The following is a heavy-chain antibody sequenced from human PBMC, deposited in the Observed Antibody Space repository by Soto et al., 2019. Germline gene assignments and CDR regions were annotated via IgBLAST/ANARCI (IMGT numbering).Heavy chain of an antibody. Sequence: SVKVSCKASGGTFSSYAISWVRQAPGQGLEWMGGIIPIFGTANYAQKFQGRVTITADESTSTAYMELSSLRSEDTAVYYCASALTTVTTWFDPWGQGTLVTVSS. CDR1: GGTFSSYA. J-gene: IGHJ5*02. CDR2: IIPIFGTA. V-gene: IGHV1-69*13. CDR3: ASALTTVTTWFDP. D-gene: IGHD4-4*01.